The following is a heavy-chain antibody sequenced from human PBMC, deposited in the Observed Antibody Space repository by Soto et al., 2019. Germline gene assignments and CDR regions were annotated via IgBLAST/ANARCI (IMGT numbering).Heavy chain of an antibody. D-gene: IGHD1-1*01. Sequence: GGSLRLSCSVSGFPFSRYWMSWVRQAPGKGLEWVANIKEDGSEKNDVDSVKGRFIISRDNAKNSLFLQMNSLRVEDTAVYYCARMTRGPTETLWGQGTPVTVSS. CDR1: GFPFSRYW. V-gene: IGHV3-7*02. CDR3: ARMTRGPTETL. J-gene: IGHJ4*02. CDR2: IKEDGSEK.